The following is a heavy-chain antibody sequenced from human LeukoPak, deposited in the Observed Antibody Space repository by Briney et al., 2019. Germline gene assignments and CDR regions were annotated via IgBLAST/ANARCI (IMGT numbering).Heavy chain of an antibody. Sequence: SETLSLTCTVSGGSISSYYWSWIRQSPGKGLEWIGYIFYSGSTNYSPSLKSRVTISVDTSKNQFSLKLSSVTAADTAVYYCARGGSGPYPWLDYWGQGSLVTVSS. J-gene: IGHJ4*02. CDR3: ARGGSGPYPWLDY. V-gene: IGHV4-59*01. D-gene: IGHD3-22*01. CDR2: IFYSGST. CDR1: GGSISSYY.